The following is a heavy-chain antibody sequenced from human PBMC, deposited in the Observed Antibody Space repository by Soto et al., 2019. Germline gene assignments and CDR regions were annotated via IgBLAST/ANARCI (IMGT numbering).Heavy chain of an antibody. Sequence: VQLVESGGGVVQPGRSLRLSCAASGFTFSDYAMHWVRQAPGKGLEWVAGVSHDGRNKHYADSVKGRFTISRDSSKNTVSLEMTSLRAEDTSVYYCAKGVRQWLVTSDFNYWGQGALVTVSS. D-gene: IGHD6-19*01. J-gene: IGHJ4*02. CDR1: GFTFSDYA. V-gene: IGHV3-30*18. CDR2: VSHDGRNK. CDR3: AKGVRQWLVTSDFNY.